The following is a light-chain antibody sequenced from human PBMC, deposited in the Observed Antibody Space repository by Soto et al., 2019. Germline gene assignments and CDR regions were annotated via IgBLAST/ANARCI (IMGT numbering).Light chain of an antibody. CDR3: QQSYATPIT. CDR2: AAS. J-gene: IGKJ5*01. CDR1: QSITSN. Sequence: DIQMTQSPSSLSASVGDRVTITCRASQSITSNLNWYQQKLGKAPKLLIYAASSLQSGVPSRFSGRGSGTEFSLTIRSLQPEDLPTYYCQQSYATPITFGQGTRLDIK. V-gene: IGKV1-39*01.